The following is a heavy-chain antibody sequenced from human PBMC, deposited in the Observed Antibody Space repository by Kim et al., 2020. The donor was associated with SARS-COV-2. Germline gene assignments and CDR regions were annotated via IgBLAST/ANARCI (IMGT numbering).Heavy chain of an antibody. CDR1: ELSLSGYG. V-gene: IGHV3-30*18. CDR3: AKNQWLQVGDFYHGMDV. D-gene: IGHD3-22*01. Sequence: GGSLRLSCVASELSLSGYGMHWVRQAPGKGLEWVAVISDDGSNEYYSDSVMGRFTISRDNPKNTIYLQMTGLRSEDTGVYYCAKNQWLQVGDFYHGMDVWGQGTTVTVSS. CDR2: ISDDGSNE. J-gene: IGHJ6*02.